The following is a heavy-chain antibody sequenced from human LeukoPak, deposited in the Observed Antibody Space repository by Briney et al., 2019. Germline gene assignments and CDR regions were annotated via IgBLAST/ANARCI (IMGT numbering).Heavy chain of an antibody. CDR1: GYTFTSYG. D-gene: IGHD1-1*01. V-gene: IGHV1-18*04. Sequence: ASVKVSCKASGYTFTSYGISWVRQAPGQGLEWMGWISAYSGNTNYAQKLQGRVTMTTDTSTRTAYMELRSLRSDDTAVYYCARDNEGYYYYGMDVWGKGTTVTVSS. J-gene: IGHJ6*04. CDR2: ISAYSGNT. CDR3: ARDNEGYYYYGMDV.